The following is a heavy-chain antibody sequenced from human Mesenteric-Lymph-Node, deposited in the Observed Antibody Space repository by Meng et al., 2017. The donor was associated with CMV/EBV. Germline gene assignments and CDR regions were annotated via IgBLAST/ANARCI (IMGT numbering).Heavy chain of an antibody. V-gene: IGHV4-4*02. Sequence: SETLSLTCAVSGGSINSDNWWSWVRQSPGKGLEWIGSIHHSGSTYYNPSLKSRVTTSVETSKNQLSLMLTSVTAADTAVYYCARDRELPTFDYWGQGTLVTVSS. CDR1: GGSINSDNW. D-gene: IGHD1-26*01. J-gene: IGHJ4*02. CDR2: IHHSGST. CDR3: ARDRELPTFDY.